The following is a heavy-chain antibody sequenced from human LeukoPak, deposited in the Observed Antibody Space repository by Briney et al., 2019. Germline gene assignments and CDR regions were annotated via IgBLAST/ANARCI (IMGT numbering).Heavy chain of an antibody. Sequence: KASETLSLTCTVSDASISSYYWSWIRQPPGKGLEWIGYIYYSGSTNYNPALKSRVTISEDTSKNQISLKLSSVTAADTAVYYCARVRGYYDSSGYDYWGQGTLVTVSS. CDR2: IYYSGST. CDR3: ARVRGYYDSSGYDY. V-gene: IGHV4-59*01. D-gene: IGHD3-22*01. CDR1: DASISSYY. J-gene: IGHJ4*02.